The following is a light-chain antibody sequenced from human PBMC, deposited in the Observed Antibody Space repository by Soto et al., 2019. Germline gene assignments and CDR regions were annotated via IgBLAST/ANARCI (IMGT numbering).Light chain of an antibody. J-gene: IGKJ4*01. V-gene: IGKV3-11*02. CDR2: DTS. Sequence: EIVLTQSPVTLSLSPGERVTISCRASQSVNTYLTWHQQKPGQAPRLLIYDTSNLHTGIPPRFNGSGSERDFTLTISSLEPEDYAVYYCQQRSRWPLTFGGGTNVEIK. CDR1: QSVNTY. CDR3: QQRSRWPLT.